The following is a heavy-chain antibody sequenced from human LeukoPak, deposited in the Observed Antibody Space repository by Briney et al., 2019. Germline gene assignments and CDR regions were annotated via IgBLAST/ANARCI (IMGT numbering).Heavy chain of an antibody. CDR2: IYYSGST. J-gene: IGHJ4*02. CDR3: ARFGPKRTGSFDY. CDR1: GGSISSSSYY. Sequence: SETLPLTCTVSGGSISSSSYYWGWIRQPPGKGLEWIGSIYYSGSTYYNPSLKSRVTISVDTSKNQFSLKPSSVTAADTAVYYCARFGPKRTGSFDYWGQGTLVTVSS. V-gene: IGHV4-39*01. D-gene: IGHD1-14*01.